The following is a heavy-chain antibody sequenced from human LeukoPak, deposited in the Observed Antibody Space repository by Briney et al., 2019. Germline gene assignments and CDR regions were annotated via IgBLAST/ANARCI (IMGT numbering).Heavy chain of an antibody. CDR3: ARQTIAARPSSIDLDY. Sequence: GESLKISCKGSGYSFTSYWIGWVRQMPGKGLEWMGIIYPGDSDTRYSPSFQGQVTISADKSISTAYLQWSSLKASDTAMYYCARQTIAARPSSIDLDYWGQGTLVTVSS. J-gene: IGHJ4*02. V-gene: IGHV5-51*01. CDR2: IYPGDSDT. CDR1: GYSFTSYW. D-gene: IGHD6-6*01.